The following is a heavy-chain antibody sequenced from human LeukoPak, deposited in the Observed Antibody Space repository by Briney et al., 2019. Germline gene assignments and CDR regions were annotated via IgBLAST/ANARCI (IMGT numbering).Heavy chain of an antibody. CDR3: ARGGDCSSTSCYLPFDL. Sequence: GGSLRLSCAASGLTFSTYAIHWVRQAPGKGLKWVAVISSDGSNKDYADSVKGRFTISRDSSKNTLYLQMNSLRPEDTAVYYCARGGDCSSTSCYLPFDLWGQGTLVTVSS. CDR2: ISSDGSNK. J-gene: IGHJ4*02. D-gene: IGHD2-2*01. V-gene: IGHV3-30*04. CDR1: GLTFSTYA.